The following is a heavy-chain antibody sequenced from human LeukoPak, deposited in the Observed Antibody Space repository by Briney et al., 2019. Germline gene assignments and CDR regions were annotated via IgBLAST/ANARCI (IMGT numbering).Heavy chain of an antibody. CDR2: ISGSGGST. V-gene: IGHV3-23*01. CDR1: GFTFSSYA. D-gene: IGHD3-10*01. CDR3: AKVCEVLPSYSNWFDP. Sequence: GGSLRLSCAASGFTFSSYAMSWVRQAPGKGLEWVSAISGSGGSTYYADSVKGRFTISRDNSKNTLYLQMNSLRAEDTAVYYCAKVCEVLPSYSNWFDPWGQGTLVTVSS. J-gene: IGHJ5*02.